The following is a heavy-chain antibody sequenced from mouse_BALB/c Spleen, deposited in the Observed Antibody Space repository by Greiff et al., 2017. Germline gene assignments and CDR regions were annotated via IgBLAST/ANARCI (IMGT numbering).Heavy chain of an antibody. CDR1: GFTFSSYY. Sequence: EVQRVESGGGLVKLGGSLKLSCAASGFTFSSYYMSWVRQTPEKRLELVAAINSNGGSTYYPDTVKGRFTISRDNAKNTLYLQMSSLKSEDTALYYCARQGNWGYFDYWGQGTTLTVSS. CDR2: INSNGGST. J-gene: IGHJ2*01. CDR3: ARQGNWGYFDY. V-gene: IGHV5-6-2*01. D-gene: IGHD4-1*02.